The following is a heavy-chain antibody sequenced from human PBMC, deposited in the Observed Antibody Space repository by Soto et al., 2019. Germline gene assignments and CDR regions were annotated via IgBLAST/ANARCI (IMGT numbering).Heavy chain of an antibody. CDR2: IDSYGSST. CDR1: GFTFSSYW. Sequence: EVQLVESGGGLVQPGGSLRLSCVASGFTFSSYWMHWVRQVPGKEPVWVSFIDSYGSSTKYADSVRGRFTISRDNAKNTLYLLMHSLRVEDTAVYYCVRGLGNSDHWSHGALGTVSS. J-gene: IGHJ4*01. V-gene: IGHV3-74*03. CDR3: VRGLGNSDH.